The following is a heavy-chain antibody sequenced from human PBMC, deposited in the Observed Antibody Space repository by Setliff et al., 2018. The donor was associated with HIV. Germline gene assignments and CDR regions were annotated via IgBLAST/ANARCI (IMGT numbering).Heavy chain of an antibody. CDR3: ARRLYSSEAFDP. CDR2: IYPGDSDT. Sequence: PGESLKISCKGSGYSFNNYWIGWVRQMPGKGLEWMGVIYPGDSDTRYNPSFQGQVAISADKSTSTAYLQWSSLKASDTAMYYCARRLYSSEAFDPWGQGTLVTVSS. D-gene: IGHD6-25*01. J-gene: IGHJ5*02. V-gene: IGHV5-51*01. CDR1: GYSFNNYW.